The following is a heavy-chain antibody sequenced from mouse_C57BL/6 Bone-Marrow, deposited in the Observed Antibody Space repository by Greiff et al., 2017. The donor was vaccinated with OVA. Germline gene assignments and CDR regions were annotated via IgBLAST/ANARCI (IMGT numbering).Heavy chain of an antibody. CDR3: AREGRGSYYYAMDY. V-gene: IGHV1-76*01. CDR2: IYPGSGNT. CDR1: GYTFTDYY. J-gene: IGHJ4*01. Sequence: LQESGAELVRPGASVKLSCKASGYTFTDYYINWVKQRPGQGLEWIARIYPGSGNTYYNEKFKGKATLTAEKSSSTAYMQLSSLTSEDSAVYFCAREGRGSYYYAMDYWGQGTSVTVSS.